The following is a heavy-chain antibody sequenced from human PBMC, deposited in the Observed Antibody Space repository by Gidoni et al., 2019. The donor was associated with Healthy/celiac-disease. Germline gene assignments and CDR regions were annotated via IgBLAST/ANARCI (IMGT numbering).Heavy chain of an antibody. CDR1: GGTFSSYA. CDR2: IIPIFGTA. Sequence: QVQLVQSGAEVKKPGSSVKVSCKASGGTFSSYAISWVRQAPGQGLEWMGGIIPIFGTANYAQKFQGRVTITADKSTSTAYMELSSLRSEDTAVYYCAREVHYGGNSPSYFDYWGQGTLVTVSS. J-gene: IGHJ4*02. D-gene: IGHD4-17*01. CDR3: AREVHYGGNSPSYFDY. V-gene: IGHV1-69*06.